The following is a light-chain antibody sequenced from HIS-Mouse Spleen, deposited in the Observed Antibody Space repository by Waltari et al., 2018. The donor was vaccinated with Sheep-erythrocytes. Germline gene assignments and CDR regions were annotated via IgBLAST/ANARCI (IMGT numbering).Light chain of an antibody. V-gene: IGLV3-19*01. CDR1: SLRSHY. CDR3: NSRDSSGNVV. J-gene: IGLJ2*01. CDR2: GKN. Sequence: SSELTQDPAVSVALGQTVRITCQGDSLRSHYPHWYQQKPGQAPVLVIYGKNNRPSGIPDRFSGSSSGNTASLTITGAQAEDEADYYCNSRDSSGNVVFGGGTKLTVL.